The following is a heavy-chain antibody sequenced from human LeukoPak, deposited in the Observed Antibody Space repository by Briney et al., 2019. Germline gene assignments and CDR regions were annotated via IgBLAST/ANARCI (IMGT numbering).Heavy chain of an antibody. V-gene: IGHV3-21*01. D-gene: IGHD2-21*01. CDR2: ISSSSSYI. Sequence: GGSLRLSCAASGFTFSSYSMNWVRQAPGKGLEWVSSISSSSSYIYYADSVKGRFTISRDNAKNSLYLQMNSLRAEDTAVYYCARDGVEFYNWFDPWGQGTLVTVSS. CDR1: GFTFSSYS. CDR3: ARDGVEFYNWFDP. J-gene: IGHJ5*02.